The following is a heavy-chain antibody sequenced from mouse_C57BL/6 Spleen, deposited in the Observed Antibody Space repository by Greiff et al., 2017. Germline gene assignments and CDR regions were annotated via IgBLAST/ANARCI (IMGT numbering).Heavy chain of an antibody. D-gene: IGHD1-1*01. J-gene: IGHJ2*01. CDR3: ARKVITTVVTSYYFDY. V-gene: IGHV1-26*01. CDR2: INPNNGGT. CDR1: GYTFTDYY. Sequence: EVQLQQSGPELVKPGASVKISCKASGYTFTDYYMNWVKQSHGKSLEWIGDINPNNGGTSYNQKFKGKATLTVDKSSSTAYMELRSLTSEDSAVYYCARKVITTVVTSYYFDYWGQGTTLTVSS.